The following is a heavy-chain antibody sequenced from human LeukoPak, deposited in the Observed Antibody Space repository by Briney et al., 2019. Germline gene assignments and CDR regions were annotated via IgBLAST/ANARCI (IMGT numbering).Heavy chain of an antibody. CDR2: INHSGST. D-gene: IGHD6-19*01. Sequence: SETLSLTCAVYGGSFSGYYWSWIRQPPGKGLEWIGEINHSGSTNYNPSLKSRVTMSVDTSKNQFSLKVNSVTAADTAVYYCARSQTGYSSGWYYYYYYMNVWGKGTTVTISS. CDR1: GGSFSGYY. V-gene: IGHV4-34*01. CDR3: ARSQTGYSSGWYYYYYYMNV. J-gene: IGHJ6*03.